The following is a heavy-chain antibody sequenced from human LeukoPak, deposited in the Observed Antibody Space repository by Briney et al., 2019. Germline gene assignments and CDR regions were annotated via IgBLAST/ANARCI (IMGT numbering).Heavy chain of an antibody. V-gene: IGHV3-23*01. J-gene: IGHJ4*02. Sequence: HSGGSLRLSCAASGFTFSSYGMSWVRQAPGKGLEWVSSISGSGGTTYYADSVKGRFTLSRDNSKNTLYLQMNSLRAEDTAVYYCAKGSRSLRFGEAGDYWGQGALVTVSS. CDR3: AKGSRSLRFGEAGDY. D-gene: IGHD3-10*01. CDR1: GFTFSSYG. CDR2: ISGSGGTT.